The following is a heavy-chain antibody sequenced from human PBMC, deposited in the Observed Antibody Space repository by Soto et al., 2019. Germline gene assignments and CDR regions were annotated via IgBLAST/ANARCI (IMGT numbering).Heavy chain of an antibody. V-gene: IGHV3-33*01. J-gene: IGHJ4*02. CDR2: IWSDGSNK. Sequence: GGPMRVSWAAAGFTFSNYDMHWILKAPGKGLEWVAVIWSDGSNKYYADSVKGRFTISRDNSKNTLYLQMNSLRAEDTAVYYCVRAERLHLGELSYLDYWGQGTLVTVSS. CDR1: GFTFSNYD. CDR3: VRAERLHLGELSYLDY. D-gene: IGHD3-16*02.